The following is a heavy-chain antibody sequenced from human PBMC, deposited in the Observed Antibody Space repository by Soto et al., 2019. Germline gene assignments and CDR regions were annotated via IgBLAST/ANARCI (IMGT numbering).Heavy chain of an antibody. CDR3: ARDKITGLFDY. CDR1: GGSINRTNYY. Sequence: SETLSLTCTVSGGSINRTNYYWGWIRQPPGKGLEWIGSIYHSGSAHSNLSLKRRVAISVDTSRNQFSLKLSSVTAADTAVYYCARDKITGLFDYWGQGTLVTVSS. CDR2: IYHSGSA. D-gene: IGHD2-8*02. J-gene: IGHJ4*02. V-gene: IGHV4-39*02.